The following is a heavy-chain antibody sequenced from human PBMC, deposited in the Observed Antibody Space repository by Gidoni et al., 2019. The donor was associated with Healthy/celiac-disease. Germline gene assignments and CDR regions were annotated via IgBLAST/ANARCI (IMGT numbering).Heavy chain of an antibody. CDR2: MNPNSGNT. CDR3: ARDPGHQSGYAFEGFDP. J-gene: IGHJ5*02. D-gene: IGHD3-3*01. V-gene: IGHV1-8*01. CDR1: GYTFTSYD. Sequence: QVQLVQSGAEVKKPGASVKVSCKASGYTFTSYDINWVRQATGQGLEWMGWMNPNSGNTGYAQKFQGRVTMTRNTSISTAYMELSSLRSEDTAVYYCARDPGHQSGYAFEGFDPWGQGTLVTVSS.